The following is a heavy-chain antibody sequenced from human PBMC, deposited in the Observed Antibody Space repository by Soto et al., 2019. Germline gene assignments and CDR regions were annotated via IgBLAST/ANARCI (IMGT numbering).Heavy chain of an antibody. D-gene: IGHD2-2*01. V-gene: IGHV4-39*01. Sequence: SETVSLTCTVSGSSISSGSYFWCWILQPPGKGLEWIGSIYYSGITYYNPSLKSRATISVDTSKSQFSLKLTSVTAADTAVYYCARHDDDIVVVPAAKRYFDYWGQGTLVTVSS. CDR2: IYYSGIT. J-gene: IGHJ4*02. CDR3: ARHDDDIVVVPAAKRYFDY. CDR1: GSSISSGSYF.